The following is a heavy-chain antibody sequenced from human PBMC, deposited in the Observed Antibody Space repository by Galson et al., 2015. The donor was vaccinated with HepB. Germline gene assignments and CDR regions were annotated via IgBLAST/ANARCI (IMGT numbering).Heavy chain of an antibody. CDR2: INPSGGTT. V-gene: IGHV1-46*04. D-gene: IGHD2-2*01. CDR3: ASAHNRTSSTCYAKFDY. CDR1: GYTFTSYY. Sequence: SVKVSCKASGYTFTSYYMHWVRQAPGQGLEWMGIINPSGGTTRYSQKLQRRVSMTRDTSTSTVFMELSSLRSEDTAVYYCASAHNRTSSTCYAKFDYWGQGTLVTVSS. J-gene: IGHJ4*02.